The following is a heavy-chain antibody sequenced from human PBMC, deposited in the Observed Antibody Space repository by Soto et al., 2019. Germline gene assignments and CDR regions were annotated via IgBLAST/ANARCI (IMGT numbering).Heavy chain of an antibody. CDR1: GFSLSTSGVG. CDR3: AHRLDFWSGRNWFDP. CDR2: IYWDDDK. D-gene: IGHD3-3*01. V-gene: IGHV2-5*02. Sequence: GSGPTLVNPTQTLTLTSTFSGFSLSTSGVGVGWIRQPPGKALEWLALIYWDDDKRYSPSLKSRLTITKDTSKNQVVLTMTNMDPVDTATYYCAHRLDFWSGRNWFDPWGQGTLVTVSS. J-gene: IGHJ5*02.